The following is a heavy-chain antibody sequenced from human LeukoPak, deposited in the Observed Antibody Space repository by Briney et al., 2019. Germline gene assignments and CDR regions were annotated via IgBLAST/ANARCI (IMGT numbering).Heavy chain of an antibody. J-gene: IGHJ4*02. CDR2: ISSSGSTI. CDR3: ARDSKRGDSGYVVLDY. D-gene: IGHD5-12*01. Sequence: HAGGSLRLSCAASGFTFSSYEMNWVRQAPGKGLEWVSYISSSGSTIYYADSVKGRFTISRDNSKNTLYLQMNSLRAEDTAVCYCARDSKRGDSGYVVLDYWGQGTLVTVSS. CDR1: GFTFSSYE. V-gene: IGHV3-48*03.